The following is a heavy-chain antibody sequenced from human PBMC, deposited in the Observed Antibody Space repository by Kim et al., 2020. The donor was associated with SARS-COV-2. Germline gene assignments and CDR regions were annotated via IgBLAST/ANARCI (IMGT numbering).Heavy chain of an antibody. CDR2: IYYSGST. V-gene: IGHV4-61*01. CDR3: ARDADGGNSGYYYYGMDV. D-gene: IGHD2-21*02. Sequence: SETLSLTCTVSGGSVSSGSYYWSWIRQPPGKGLEWIGYIYYSGSTNYNPSLKSRVTISVDTSKNQFSLKLSSVTAADTAVYYCARDADGGNSGYYYYGMDVWGQGTTVTVSS. J-gene: IGHJ6*02. CDR1: GGSVSSGSYY.